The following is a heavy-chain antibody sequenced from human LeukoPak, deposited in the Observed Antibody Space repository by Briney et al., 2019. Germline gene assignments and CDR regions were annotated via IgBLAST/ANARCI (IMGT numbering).Heavy chain of an antibody. J-gene: IGHJ4*02. D-gene: IGHD6-6*01. Sequence: GGSLRLSCAASGFTFSSYAMSWVRQASGKGLEWVGRIRSKANSYATAYAASVKGRFTISRDDSKNTAYLQMNSLKTEDTAVYYCRGGTEASLLGLYSSSRRYNDYWGQGTLVTVSS. CDR3: RGGTEASLLGLYSSSRRYNDY. CDR2: IRSKANSYAT. CDR1: GFTFSSYA. V-gene: IGHV3-73*01.